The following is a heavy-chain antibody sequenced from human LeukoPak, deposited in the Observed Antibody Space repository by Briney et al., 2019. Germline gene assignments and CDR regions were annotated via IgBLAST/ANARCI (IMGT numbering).Heavy chain of an antibody. V-gene: IGHV3-33*01. CDR2: IWYDGSNK. CDR1: GFTFSSYG. CDR3: AREGPARYFDY. Sequence: GGSLRLSWAAAGFTFSSYGMHWVRQAPGKGQEWVAIIWYDGSNKYYADFVKGRFTISRDNSKNTMYLQMNRLRAEDTAVYYCAREGPARYFDYWGQGTPVTVSS. J-gene: IGHJ4*02.